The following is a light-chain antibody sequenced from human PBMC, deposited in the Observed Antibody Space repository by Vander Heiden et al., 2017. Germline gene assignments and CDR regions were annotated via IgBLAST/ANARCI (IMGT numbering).Light chain of an antibody. Sequence: EIVMTQSPATLSVSPGERATLSCRASPSVHINIAWYQQRPGQTPRLLIYAASARANCVPDRFSGSGSGTDFTLTISSLQSEDFAVYYCQQYNEWPPLYTFGQGTKLEIK. CDR3: QQYNEWPPLYT. CDR2: AAS. V-gene: IGKV3-15*01. J-gene: IGKJ2*01. CDR1: PSVHIN.